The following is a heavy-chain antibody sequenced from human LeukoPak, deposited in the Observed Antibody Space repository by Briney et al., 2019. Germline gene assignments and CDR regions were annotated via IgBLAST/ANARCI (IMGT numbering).Heavy chain of an antibody. D-gene: IGHD6-19*01. V-gene: IGHV5-51*01. J-gene: IGHJ4*02. CDR1: GYSFTSYW. CDR2: IYPGDSDT. CDR3: ARAPGYSCGWYSVDY. Sequence: GESLKISCKGSGYSFTSYWIGWVRQMPGKGLEWMGIIYPGDSDTRYSPSFQGQVTISADKSISTAYLQWSSLKASDTAMYYCARAPGYSCGWYSVDYWGQGTLVTVSS.